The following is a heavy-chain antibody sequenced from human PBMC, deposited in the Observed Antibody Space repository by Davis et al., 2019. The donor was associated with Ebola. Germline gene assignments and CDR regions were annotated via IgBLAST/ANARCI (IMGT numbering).Heavy chain of an antibody. CDR2: ISGSGGST. CDR3: ARHYVYDYYMGLDV. Sequence: GESLKISCSASGFTFSSYAMSWVRQAPGKGLEWVSAISGSGGSTYYADSVKGRFTISRDNSKNTLYLQMNSLRAEDTAVYYCARHYVYDYYMGLDVWGQGTTVTVSS. D-gene: IGHD3-16*01. CDR1: GFTFSSYA. V-gene: IGHV3-23*01. J-gene: IGHJ6*02.